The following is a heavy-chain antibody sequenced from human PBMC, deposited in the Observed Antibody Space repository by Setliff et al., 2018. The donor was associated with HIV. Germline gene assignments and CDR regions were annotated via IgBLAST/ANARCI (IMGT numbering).Heavy chain of an antibody. D-gene: IGHD3-22*01. J-gene: IGHJ4*02. CDR1: GFTFSSYT. CDR3: AREVGDSSGYYYRNYYFDS. V-gene: IGHV3-23*01. CDR2: ISNTGGSA. Sequence: GGSLRLSCAASGFTFSSYTMSWVRQAPGKGLECVSLISNTGGSAFYPDSVKGRFSISRDNSKNTLYLQMNSLGAEDTAVYYCAREVGDSSGYYYRNYYFDSWGQGTLVTVSS.